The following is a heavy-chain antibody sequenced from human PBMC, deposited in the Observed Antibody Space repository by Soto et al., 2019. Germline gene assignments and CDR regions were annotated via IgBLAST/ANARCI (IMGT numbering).Heavy chain of an antibody. CDR2: ISSSSTYI. V-gene: IGHV3-21*01. J-gene: IGHJ6*02. D-gene: IGHD2-15*01. CDR3: AREGAADYYYYYGMDV. Sequence: GGSLRLSCAASGFTFSTYTINWVRQAPGKGLEWVSSISSSSTYIHYADSVKGRFTISRDNAENSLYLQMNSLRAEDTAVYYCAREGAADYYYYYGMDVWGQGTPVTVSS. CDR1: GFTFSTYT.